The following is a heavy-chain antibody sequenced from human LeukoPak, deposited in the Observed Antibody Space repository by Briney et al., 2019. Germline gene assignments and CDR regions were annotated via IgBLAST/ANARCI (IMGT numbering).Heavy chain of an antibody. CDR2: IKEDGSER. CDR3: ARDPSSLRDSFDY. D-gene: IGHD6-6*01. CDR1: EFTFSRYW. V-gene: IGHV3-7*01. J-gene: IGHJ4*02. Sequence: PGRSLRLSCTASEFTFSRYWMNWVRQAPGKGLEWVANIKEDGSERYYVDSVKGRFTISRDNAKNSLYLQMNSLRAEDTAVYYCARDPSSLRDSFDYWGQGTLVTVSS.